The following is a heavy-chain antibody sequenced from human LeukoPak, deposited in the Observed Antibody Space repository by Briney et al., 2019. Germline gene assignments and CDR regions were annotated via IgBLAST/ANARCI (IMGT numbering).Heavy chain of an antibody. CDR1: GGSFSGYY. D-gene: IGHD2-15*01. CDR2: INHSGST. CDR3: ARAGGKFDY. J-gene: IGHJ4*02. V-gene: IGHV4-34*01. Sequence: SETLSLTCAVYGGSFSGYYWSWIRQPPGKGLEWIGEINHSGSTNYNPSLKSRVTISVDTSKNQFSLKLSPVTAADTAVYYCARAGGKFDYWGQGTLVTVSS.